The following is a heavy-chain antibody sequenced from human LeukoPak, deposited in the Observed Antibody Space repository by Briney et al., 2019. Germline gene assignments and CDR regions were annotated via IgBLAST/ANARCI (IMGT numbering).Heavy chain of an antibody. CDR1: GFTFSSYG. J-gene: IGHJ3*02. D-gene: IGHD3-3*01. V-gene: IGHV3-30*02. CDR3: ANWDGLGFLEWLSPVDAFDI. Sequence: GGSLRLSCAASGFTFSSYGMHWVRQAPGKGLEWVAFIRYDGSNKYYADSVKGRFTISRDNSKNTLYLQMNSLRAEDTAVYYSANWDGLGFLEWLSPVDAFDIWGQGTMVTVSS. CDR2: IRYDGSNK.